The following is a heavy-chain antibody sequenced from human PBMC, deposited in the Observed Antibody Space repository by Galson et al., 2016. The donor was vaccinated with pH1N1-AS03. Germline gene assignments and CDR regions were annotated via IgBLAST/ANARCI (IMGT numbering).Heavy chain of an antibody. Sequence: GVTVTTYSMHWALPVPGNGRVWVASIPSDGSTTFYADSVRGRSTISRDNAKSTLYLQMTSLTDDDTAVYYCVSDYWVSCIWGQGTLVTVSS. D-gene: IGHD2-8*02. J-gene: IGHJ4*02. CDR3: VSDYWVSCI. CDR1: GVTVTTYS. V-gene: IGHV3-74*01. CDR2: IPSDGSTT.